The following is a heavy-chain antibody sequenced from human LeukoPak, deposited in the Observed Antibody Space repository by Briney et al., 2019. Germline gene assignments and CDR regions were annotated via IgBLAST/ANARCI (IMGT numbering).Heavy chain of an antibody. CDR2: IYHSGST. CDR3: ARVTPLYSSSWYGSFDY. V-gene: IGHV4-38-2*02. Sequence: SETLSLTCTVSGYSISSGYYWGWIRPPPGKGLEWIGIIYHSGSTYYNPSLKGRVTISVDTSKNQFSLKLSSVTAADTAVYYCARVTPLYSSSWYGSFDYWGQGTLVTVSS. D-gene: IGHD6-13*01. J-gene: IGHJ4*02. CDR1: GYSISSGYY.